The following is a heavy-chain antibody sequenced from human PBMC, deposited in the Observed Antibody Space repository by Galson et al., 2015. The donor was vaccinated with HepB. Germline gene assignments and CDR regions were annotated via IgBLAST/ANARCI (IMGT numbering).Heavy chain of an antibody. J-gene: IGHJ2*01. CDR1: GYTFTSYY. CDR3: ARDSWVKYCGGDCRRTNWYFDL. V-gene: IGHV1-46*04. CDR2: INPSGGST. Sequence: SVKVSCKASGYTFTSYYMHWVRQAPGQGLEWMGIINPSGGSTSYAQKLQGRVTMTRDTSTSTVYMELSSLRSEDTAVYYCARDSWVKYCGGDCRRTNWYFDLWGRGTLVTVSS. D-gene: IGHD2-21*02.